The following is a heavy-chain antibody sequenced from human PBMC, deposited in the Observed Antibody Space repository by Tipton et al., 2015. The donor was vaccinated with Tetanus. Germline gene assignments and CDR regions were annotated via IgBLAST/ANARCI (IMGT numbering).Heavy chain of an antibody. D-gene: IGHD6-19*01. J-gene: IGHJ3*01. V-gene: IGHV4-61*05. CDR3: ARIGWPEQNKPAFDV. Sequence: TLSLTCTVSGASISGSTYYWAWIRQPPERGLEWIGYVHYSGSTNYSPSLRSRVTLSVDTSKSQFSVKVTSVTAADTAVYYCARIGWPEQNKPAFDVWGQGTVVTVSS. CDR2: VHYSGST. CDR1: GASISGSTYY.